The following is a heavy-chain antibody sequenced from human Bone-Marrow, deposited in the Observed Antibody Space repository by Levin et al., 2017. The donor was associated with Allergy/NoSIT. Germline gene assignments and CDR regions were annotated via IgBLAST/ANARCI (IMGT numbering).Heavy chain of an antibody. V-gene: IGHV3-23*01. CDR3: AKDRPKLEVRSDYFDY. D-gene: IGHD1-1*01. CDR2: ISGSGGAK. Sequence: GGSLRLSCAASGFTFSTYAMSWVRQAPGKGLEWVSDISGSGGAKYYADSVKGRFHIPRDNSKNTLYLQMKSLRVEDTAVYYCAKDRPKLEVRSDYFDYWGQGALVTVSS. J-gene: IGHJ4*02. CDR1: GFTFSTYA.